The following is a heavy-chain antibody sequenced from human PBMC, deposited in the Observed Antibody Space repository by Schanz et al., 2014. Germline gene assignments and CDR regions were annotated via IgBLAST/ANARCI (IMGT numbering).Heavy chain of an antibody. CDR1: GFTFRNYG. CDR2: ISGSGGST. D-gene: IGHD3-9*01. Sequence: EVQLLESGGGLVQPGGSLRLSCAASGFTFRNYGMSWVRQAPGQGLEWVSAISGSGGSTDYADSVKGRFTISRDNSKNTLYLQINNLRAEDAAVYYCAYYDVLTGFDYWGQGTQVTVSS. J-gene: IGHJ4*02. CDR3: AYYDVLTGFDY. V-gene: IGHV3-23*01.